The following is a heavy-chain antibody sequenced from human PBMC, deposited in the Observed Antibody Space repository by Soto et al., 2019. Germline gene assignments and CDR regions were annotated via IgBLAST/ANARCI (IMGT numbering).Heavy chain of an antibody. V-gene: IGHV1-18*01. D-gene: IGHD3-22*01. Sequence: GASVKVSCKASGYTFTSYGISWVRQAPGQGLEWMGWISAYNGNTNYAQKLQGRVTMTTDTSTSTAYMELRSLRSDDTAVYYCARGVYYYDSSGYTPPFQHWGQGTLVTVSS. CDR3: ARGVYYYDSSGYTPPFQH. CDR1: GYTFTSYG. J-gene: IGHJ1*01. CDR2: ISAYNGNT.